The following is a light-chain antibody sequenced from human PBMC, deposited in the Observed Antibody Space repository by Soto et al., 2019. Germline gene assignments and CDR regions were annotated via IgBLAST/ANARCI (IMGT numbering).Light chain of an antibody. CDR3: CSFADSSTFYV. Sequence: QSALTQPASVSRSPGQSITISCTGTSSDVGSSNLVSWYQQHPGKAPKLIIYEGSRRPSGVSGRFSGSKSGNTASLTISGLQAEDEADYYCCSFADSSTFYVFGTGTKLTVL. CDR2: EGS. CDR1: SSDVGSSNL. J-gene: IGLJ1*01. V-gene: IGLV2-23*01.